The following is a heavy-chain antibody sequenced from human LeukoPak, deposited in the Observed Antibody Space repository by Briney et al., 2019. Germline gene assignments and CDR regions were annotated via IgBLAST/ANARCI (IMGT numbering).Heavy chain of an antibody. J-gene: IGHJ4*02. CDR3: AREWFGESSFDY. CDR1: GFTFSSSE. V-gene: IGHV3-48*03. CDR2: ISSSGSTI. D-gene: IGHD3-10*01. Sequence: PGGSLRLSCAASGFTFSSSEMNWVRQAPGKGLEWVSYISSSGSTIYYADSVKGRFTISRDNAKNSLYLQMNSLRAEDTAVYYCAREWFGESSFDYWGQGTLVTVSS.